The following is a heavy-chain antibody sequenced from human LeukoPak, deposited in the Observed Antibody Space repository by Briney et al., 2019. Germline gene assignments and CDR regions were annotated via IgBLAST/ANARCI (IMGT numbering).Heavy chain of an antibody. V-gene: IGHV4-39*01. Sequence: TSETLSLTCTVSGGSISSSSYYWGWIRQPPGKGLEWIGSIYYSGSTYYNPSLKSRVTISVDTSKNQFSLKLSSVTAADTAVYYCARMNGDPVLDYWGQGTLVTVSS. CDR3: ARMNGDPVLDY. D-gene: IGHD4-17*01. J-gene: IGHJ4*02. CDR1: GGSISSSSYY. CDR2: IYYSGST.